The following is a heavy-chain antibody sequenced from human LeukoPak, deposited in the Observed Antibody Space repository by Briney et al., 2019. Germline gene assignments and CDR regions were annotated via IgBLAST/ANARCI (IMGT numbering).Heavy chain of an antibody. D-gene: IGHD1-14*01. V-gene: IGHV4-59*02. CDR3: AKDVSGTYCAFDV. J-gene: IGHJ3*01. CDR2: ISNRRST. CDR1: GASVRSHF. Sequence: PTETLSLTCGISGASVRSHFWSWIRQTPGMGLEWIGHISNRRSTAYNPSLRSRVTISVDAPKNEVSLNVRSVSPADTAVYYCAKDVSGTYCAFDVWGQGRTV.